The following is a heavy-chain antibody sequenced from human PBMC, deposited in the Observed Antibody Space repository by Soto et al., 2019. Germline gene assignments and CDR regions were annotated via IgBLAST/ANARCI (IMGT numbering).Heavy chain of an antibody. V-gene: IGHV4-34*01. Sequence: QVQLQQWGAGLLKPSETLSLTCAVYGGSFSGYYWSWIRQPPGKGLEWIGEINHSGSTNYNPSLKSRVTISVDTPKNQFSLKLSSVTAADTAVYYCARGRIQLWPFDYWGQGTLVTVSS. D-gene: IGHD5-18*01. CDR2: INHSGST. CDR1: GGSFSGYY. CDR3: ARGRIQLWPFDY. J-gene: IGHJ4*02.